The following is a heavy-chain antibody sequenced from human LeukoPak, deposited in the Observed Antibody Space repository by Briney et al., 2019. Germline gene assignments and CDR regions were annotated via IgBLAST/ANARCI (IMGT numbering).Heavy chain of an antibody. CDR2: MHYSGST. D-gene: IGHD6-25*01. V-gene: IGHV4-61*01. CDR3: ARDSLLRGSGWDYWYFDL. Sequence: SETLSLTCTVSGGSVSNGNYYWSWIRQPPGKGLEWIGNMHYSGSTNYNPSLKSRVTTSVDTSMNQFSLLLTSATAADTAVYYCARDSLLRGSGWDYWYFDLWGRGTLVTVSS. J-gene: IGHJ2*01. CDR1: GGSVSNGNYY.